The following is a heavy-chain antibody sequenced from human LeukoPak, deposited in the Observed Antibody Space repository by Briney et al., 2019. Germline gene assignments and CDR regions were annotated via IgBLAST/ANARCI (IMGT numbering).Heavy chain of an antibody. V-gene: IGHV3-7*01. D-gene: IGHD3-22*01. CDR1: GFTFSRYW. CDR2: INKDGSEK. CDR3: ARTYDRSTYGVHYFDP. J-gene: IGHJ5*02. Sequence: GGALRLSCAASGFTFSRYWMSWVRQAPGKGLEWVSSINKDGSEKFHADSATGRFTISRDNAKNSLFLQMNTLGAEDAAVYYCARTYDRSTYGVHYFDPWGQGTLVTVSS.